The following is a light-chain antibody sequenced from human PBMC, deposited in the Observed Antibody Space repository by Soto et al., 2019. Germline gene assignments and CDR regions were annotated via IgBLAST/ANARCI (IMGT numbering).Light chain of an antibody. CDR1: QSLRNNY. J-gene: IGKJ4*01. Sequence: EIVLTQYPGTLSLSPGERATLSCRASQSLRNNYLAWYQQKPGQTPRLLIHSASSRATGIPDRFSGSGSGTDFTLTISRLEPEDFAVYYCQQFNNSPLTFGGGTKVEIK. CDR2: SAS. V-gene: IGKV3-20*01. CDR3: QQFNNSPLT.